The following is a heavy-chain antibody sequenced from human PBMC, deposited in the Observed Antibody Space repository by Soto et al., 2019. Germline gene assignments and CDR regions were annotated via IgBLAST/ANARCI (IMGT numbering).Heavy chain of an antibody. Sequence: ASVKVSCKASGYTFTSYDINWVRQATGQGLEWMGWMSPNSGNTGYAQKFQGRVTMTRNTSISTAYMELSSLRSEDTAVYYCARDDYYDSSGYFDYWGQGTLVTVSS. CDR2: MSPNSGNT. CDR3: ARDDYYDSSGYFDY. V-gene: IGHV1-8*01. J-gene: IGHJ4*02. CDR1: GYTFTSYD. D-gene: IGHD3-22*01.